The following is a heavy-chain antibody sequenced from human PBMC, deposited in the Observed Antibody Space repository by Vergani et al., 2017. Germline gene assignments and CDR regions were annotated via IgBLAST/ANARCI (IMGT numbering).Heavy chain of an antibody. CDR1: GFTFSTFA. Sequence: QVQLVESGGGVVQPGRSLRVSCAASGFTFSTFAMHWVRQAPGKGLEWVAVIWGDGGNQYYADSVQGRFTIYRDNTKNTLYLQMNGLRADDSAVYHCARSPPPTYSSSSSPPDYWVPGTLVTVSS. D-gene: IGHD6-6*01. V-gene: IGHV3-33*01. J-gene: IGHJ4*02. CDR2: IWGDGGNQ. CDR3: ARSPPPTYSSSSSPPDY.